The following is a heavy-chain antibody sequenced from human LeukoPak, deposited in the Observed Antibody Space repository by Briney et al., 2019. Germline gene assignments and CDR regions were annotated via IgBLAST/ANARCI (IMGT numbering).Heavy chain of an antibody. J-gene: IGHJ4*02. CDR1: GFTFNSYG. V-gene: IGHV3-30*18. CDR2: ISHDGSDN. Sequence: PGRSLRLSCAASGFTFNSYGMHWVRQAPGKGLEWVAVISHDGSDNHYADSVKGRFTISRDNSKNTVYLQMSSLRPEDTAVYFCAKELYFGSGSYPDYWGQGTLVRVSS. D-gene: IGHD3-10*01. CDR3: AKELYFGSGSYPDY.